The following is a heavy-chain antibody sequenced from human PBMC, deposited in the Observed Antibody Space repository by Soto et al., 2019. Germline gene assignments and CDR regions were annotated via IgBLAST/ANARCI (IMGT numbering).Heavy chain of an antibody. J-gene: IGHJ4*02. CDR1: EFTFSSNA. CDR2: ISGNGGST. Sequence: PGGALTLSCAASEFTFSSNAMSWVRQASGKGLEWVSVISGNGGSTYYADSVKGRFTISRDNSKNTLYLQMNSLRAENTAVYYCAKDEAPDSSGSLGPPDYCGQGTLVTVSS. CDR3: AKDEAPDSSGSLGPPDY. V-gene: IGHV3-23*01. D-gene: IGHD3-22*01.